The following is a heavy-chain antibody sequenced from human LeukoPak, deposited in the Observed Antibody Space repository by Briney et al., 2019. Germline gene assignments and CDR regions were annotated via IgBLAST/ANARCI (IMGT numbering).Heavy chain of an antibody. CDR1: GGSISSYY. V-gene: IGHV4-4*07. CDR3: ARALLWFGESRRYFDY. J-gene: IGHJ4*02. CDR2: IYTSGST. Sequence: SETLSLTCTVSGGSISSYYWSWIRQPAGKGLEWIGRIYTSGSTNYNPSLKSRVTISVDTSKNQFSLKLSSVTAADTAVYYCARALLWFGESRRYFDYWGQGTLVTVSS. D-gene: IGHD3-10*01.